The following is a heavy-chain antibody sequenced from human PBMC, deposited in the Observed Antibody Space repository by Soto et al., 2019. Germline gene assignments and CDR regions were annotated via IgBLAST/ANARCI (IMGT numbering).Heavy chain of an antibody. V-gene: IGHV3-23*01. CDR2: IDGNGGIT. CDR3: VKNSGWFNT. CDR1: GFPFGTTD. Sequence: QLLQSGGGLVQPGGSLTLSCAASGFPFGTTDMSWVRQAPGEGLEWVSTIDGNGGITFYADSVKGRFTISRDNSRNTVYLQMNSLRGDDTALYYCVKNSGWFNTWGQGALVTVSS. J-gene: IGHJ5*02. D-gene: IGHD3-10*01.